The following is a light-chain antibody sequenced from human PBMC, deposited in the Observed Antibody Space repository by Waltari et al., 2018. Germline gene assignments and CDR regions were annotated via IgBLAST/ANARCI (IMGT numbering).Light chain of an antibody. CDR1: QSISSS. CDR2: VAS. J-gene: IGKJ1*01. CDR3: QQSYSTPWT. Sequence: IQMTQSPSSLSASVGDRFTITCRASQSISSSLNWYQQIPGKAPKLLIYVASNLQSGVPSRFSGSGSGTDFSLTISSLQPEDFATYYCQQSYSTPWTFGQGTKVEIK. V-gene: IGKV1-39*01.